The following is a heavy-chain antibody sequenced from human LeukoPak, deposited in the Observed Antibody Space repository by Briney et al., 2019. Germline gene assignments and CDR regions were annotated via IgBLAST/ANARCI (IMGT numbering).Heavy chain of an antibody. J-gene: IGHJ4*02. Sequence: GGSLRLSCAASGFTFSSYGMVWVRQAPGKGLEYVSGITSNGGTTYYGNSVEGRFTISRDNSKDTLYLQMGSLRTEDMAVYYCARGIRWASDYWGQGTLVTVAS. V-gene: IGHV3-64*01. CDR3: ARGIRWASDY. CDR2: ITSNGGTT. D-gene: IGHD4-23*01. CDR1: GFTFSSYG.